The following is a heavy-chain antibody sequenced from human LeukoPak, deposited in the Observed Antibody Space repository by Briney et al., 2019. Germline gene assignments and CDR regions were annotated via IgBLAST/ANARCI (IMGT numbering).Heavy chain of an antibody. V-gene: IGHV3-21*01. CDR3: ARPATLYSSGWLGSWYFDL. J-gene: IGHJ2*01. Sequence: GGSLRLSCAASGFTFSSYTMNWVRQAPGQGLEWMSSISSRSSYIYYADTVKGRFTISRDNAKNSLYLEMNSLRAEDTAVYYCARPATLYSSGWLGSWYFDLWGRGTLVTVSS. CDR2: ISSRSSYI. D-gene: IGHD6-19*01. CDR1: GFTFSSYT.